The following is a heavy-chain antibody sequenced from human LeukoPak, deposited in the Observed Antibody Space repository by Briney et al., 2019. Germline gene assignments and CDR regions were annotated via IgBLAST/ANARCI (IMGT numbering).Heavy chain of an antibody. CDR3: AKDQQRFLEWSPSDY. V-gene: IGHV3-30*02. J-gene: IGHJ4*02. CDR2: IRYDGGNK. CDR1: GFTFSTYN. D-gene: IGHD3-3*01. Sequence: GGSLRLSCAASGFTFSTYNMNWVRQAPGKGLEWVAFIRYDGGNKYYADSVKGRFTISRDNSKDTLFLQMNSLRPEDTAVYYCAKDQQRFLEWSPSDYWGQGTLVTVSS.